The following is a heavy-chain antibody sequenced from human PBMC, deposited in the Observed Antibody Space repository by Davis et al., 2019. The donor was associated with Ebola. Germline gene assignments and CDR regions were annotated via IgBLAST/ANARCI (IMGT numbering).Heavy chain of an antibody. V-gene: IGHV3-9*01. J-gene: IGHJ4*02. D-gene: IGHD6-19*01. CDR2: ISWNSGGI. CDR3: AKGFPMFSSGVDS. Sequence: SLKISCAASGFSFDDYAMPWVRQAPGKGLAWVSGISWNSGGIGYADSVKGRFTISRDNAKNSLFLQMNSLRPEDTALYYCAKGFPMFSSGVDSWGQGTLVTVSS. CDR1: GFSFDDYA.